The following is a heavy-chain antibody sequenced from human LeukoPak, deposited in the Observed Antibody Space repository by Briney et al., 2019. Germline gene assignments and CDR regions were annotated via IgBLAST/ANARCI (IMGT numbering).Heavy chain of an antibody. CDR2: ISSSGSTI. CDR1: GFTFSDYY. V-gene: IGHV3-11*04. Sequence: GGSLRLSCAASGFTFSDYYMSWIRQAPGKGLEWVSYISSSGSTIYYADSVKGRFTISRDNAKNSLYLQMNSLRAEETAVYYCARDRFDYYDSSGRFDYWGQGTLVTVSS. J-gene: IGHJ4*02. CDR3: ARDRFDYYDSSGRFDY. D-gene: IGHD3-22*01.